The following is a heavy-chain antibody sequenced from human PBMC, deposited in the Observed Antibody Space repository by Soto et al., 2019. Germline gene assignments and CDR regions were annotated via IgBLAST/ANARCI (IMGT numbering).Heavy chain of an antibody. J-gene: IGHJ6*02. D-gene: IGHD3-3*01. Sequence: SETLSLTCAVYGGSFSGYYWSWIRQPPGKGLEWIGEINHSGSTNYNPSLKSRVTISGATSKNQFSLKLSSVTAADTAVYYCARGEAFQDDFYGMDVWGQGTTVTVSS. V-gene: IGHV4-34*01. CDR3: ARGEAFQDDFYGMDV. CDR1: GGSFSGYY. CDR2: INHSGST.